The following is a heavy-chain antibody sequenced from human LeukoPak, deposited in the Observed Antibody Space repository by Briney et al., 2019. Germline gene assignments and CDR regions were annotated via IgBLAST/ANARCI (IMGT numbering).Heavy chain of an antibody. CDR3: AHKSDTFYAFDI. J-gene: IGHJ3*02. Sequence: PSETLSLTCTVSGYSISSGYYWGWIRQSPGKGLEWIGSIYHSGGTYYNPSLKSRVTISVDTSKNQFSLKLSPVTAADTAVYYCAHKSDTFYAFDIWGQGTMVTVSS. D-gene: IGHD2/OR15-2a*01. V-gene: IGHV4-38-2*02. CDR2: IYHSGGT. CDR1: GYSISSGYY.